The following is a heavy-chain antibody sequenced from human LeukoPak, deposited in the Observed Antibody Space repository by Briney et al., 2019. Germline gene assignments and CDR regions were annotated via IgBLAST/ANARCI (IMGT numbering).Heavy chain of an antibody. CDR2: INPSGGST. J-gene: IGHJ4*02. CDR3: ARAVNTPIYYFEY. Sequence: ASVKVSCKAFGYTFTSNYMHWVRQAPGQGLEWMGIINPSGGSTSYAQKFQGRITLSRDTSTSTVYMELSSLRSDDTAVYYCARAVNTPIYYFEYWGQGALVAVSS. D-gene: IGHD1/OR15-1a*01. V-gene: IGHV1-46*01. CDR1: GYTFTSNY.